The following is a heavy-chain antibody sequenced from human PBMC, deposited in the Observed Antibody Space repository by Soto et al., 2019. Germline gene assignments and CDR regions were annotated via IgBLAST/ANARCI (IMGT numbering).Heavy chain of an antibody. V-gene: IGHV4-39*01. D-gene: IGHD3-22*01. CDR2: IYYNGNT. Sequence: SQSLSLRCTVSGGSIDSSNYWVSIRKPPGKGLEWIGSIYYNGNTYYNSYLKSRVTISVDTSQNQFSLKMSSVTAADTAVYSCTRQASSVRVWFDHWGQGTLVTVS. CDR1: GGSIDSSNY. CDR3: TRQASSVRVWFDH. J-gene: IGHJ5*01.